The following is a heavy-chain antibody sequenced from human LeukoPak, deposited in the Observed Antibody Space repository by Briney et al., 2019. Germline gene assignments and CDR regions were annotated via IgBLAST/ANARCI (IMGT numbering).Heavy chain of an antibody. D-gene: IGHD3-22*01. Sequence: GGSLRLSCEASGFTFSDYYMSWIRQAPGKGLEWISYISGSSSHINYADSVKGRFTISRDNAKKSVYLQMDSLRAEDTAVYYCARDQIGSWWGQGTLVIVSS. CDR1: GFTFSDYY. CDR2: ISGSSSHI. J-gene: IGHJ4*02. CDR3: ARDQIGSW. V-gene: IGHV3-11*06.